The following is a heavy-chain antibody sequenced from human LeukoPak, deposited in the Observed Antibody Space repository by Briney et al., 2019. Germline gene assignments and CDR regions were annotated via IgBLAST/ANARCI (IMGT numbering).Heavy chain of an antibody. CDR3: ARDHAYAFDI. CDR1: GFTFSSYG. Sequence: GGSLRLSCAASGFTFSSYGMHWVRQAPGKGLEWVAFIRYDGSNEYYADSVKGRFTISRDNSKNTLYLQMNSLRAEDTAVYYCARDHAYAFDIWGQGTLVTVSS. CDR2: IRYDGSNE. V-gene: IGHV3-30*02. D-gene: IGHD2-2*01. J-gene: IGHJ3*02.